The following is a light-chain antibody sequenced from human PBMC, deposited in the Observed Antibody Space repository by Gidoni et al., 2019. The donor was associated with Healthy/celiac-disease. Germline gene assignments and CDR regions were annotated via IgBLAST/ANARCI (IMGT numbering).Light chain of an antibody. CDR3: QQSYSAPLT. J-gene: IGKJ4*01. V-gene: IGKV1-39*01. CDR2: AAS. CDR1: QSLSNS. Sequence: DIQMAQSPSSLSASVGDRVTITCRASQSLSNSLNWYQQKPGQAPKLLIYAASSLQSGVPSRFSGSGSGTDFTLTISSLQPEDFATYSCQQSYSAPLTFXGXTKVEIK.